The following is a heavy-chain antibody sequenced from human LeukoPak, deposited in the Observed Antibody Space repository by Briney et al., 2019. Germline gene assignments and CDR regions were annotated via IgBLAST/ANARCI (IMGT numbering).Heavy chain of an antibody. J-gene: IGHJ4*02. V-gene: IGHV5-51*01. CDR3: ARIPCSSATCHKRFDY. Sequence: GESLKISCQGSGYSFRSSWIGWVRQMPGKGLEWVGAIYPGDSDATYSPSFQGQVTISADKSISTAYLQWSSLKASDTAIYYCARIPCSSATCHKRFDYWGQGTLVTVSS. CDR1: GYSFRSSW. CDR2: IYPGDSDA. D-gene: IGHD2-2*01.